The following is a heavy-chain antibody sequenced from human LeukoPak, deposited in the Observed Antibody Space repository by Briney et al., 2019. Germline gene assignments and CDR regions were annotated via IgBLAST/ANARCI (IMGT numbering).Heavy chain of an antibody. D-gene: IGHD3-22*01. CDR1: GFTFNYYN. CDR2: ITSSGAYI. CDR3: ARDYGYYDSSGYYPDAFDI. Sequence: GGSLRLSCAASGFTFNYYNMNWVRQAPGKALEWVSSITSSGAYIFYADSVRGRFTISRDNAKNSLYLQMNSLRAEDTAVYYCARDYGYYDSSGYYPDAFDIWGQGTMVTVSS. J-gene: IGHJ3*02. V-gene: IGHV3-21*01.